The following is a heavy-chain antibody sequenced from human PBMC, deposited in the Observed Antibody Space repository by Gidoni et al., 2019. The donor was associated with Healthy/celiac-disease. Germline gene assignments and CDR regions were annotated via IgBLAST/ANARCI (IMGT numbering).Heavy chain of an antibody. Sequence: EVQLVESGGGLVKPGGSLRLSCAASGFTFSSYSMNWVRQAPGKGLDWVSSISSSSSYIYYADSVKGRFTISRDNAKNSLYLQMNSLRAEDTAVYYCARVTLAPIYYYYGMDVWGQGTTVTVSS. CDR3: ARVTLAPIYYYYGMDV. CDR1: GFTFSSYS. V-gene: IGHV3-21*01. CDR2: ISSSSSYI. J-gene: IGHJ6*02.